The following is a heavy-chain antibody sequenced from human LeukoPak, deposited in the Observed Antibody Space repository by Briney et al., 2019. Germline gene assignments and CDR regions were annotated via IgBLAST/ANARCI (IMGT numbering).Heavy chain of an antibody. CDR3: ARDRLAFIAAAGRGDYYYYCGRDV. CDR1: GGSISSYY. D-gene: IGHD6-13*01. V-gene: IGHV4-59*01. J-gene: IGHJ6*02. Sequence: SETLSLTCTVSGGSISSYYWSWIRQPPGKGLEWIGYIYYSGSTNYNPSLKSRVTISVDTSKNQFSLKLSSVTAADTAVYYCARDRLAFIAAAGRGDYYYYCGRDVGAQGTTVTVSS. CDR2: IYYSGST.